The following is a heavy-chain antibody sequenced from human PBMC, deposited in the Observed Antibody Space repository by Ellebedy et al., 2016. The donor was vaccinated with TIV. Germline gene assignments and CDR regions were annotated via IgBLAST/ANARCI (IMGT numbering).Heavy chain of an antibody. CDR1: GFTFDDYA. V-gene: IGHV3-9*01. D-gene: IGHD6-19*01. J-gene: IGHJ4*02. CDR3: ARKGAVAGLGF. CDR2: ISWNSGSI. Sequence: GGSLRLSCAASGFTFDDYAMHWVRQAPGKGLEWVSGISWNSGSIGYADSVKGRFTISRDNAKNSLYLQMNSLRAEDTALYYCARKGAVAGLGFWGQGTLVTVSS.